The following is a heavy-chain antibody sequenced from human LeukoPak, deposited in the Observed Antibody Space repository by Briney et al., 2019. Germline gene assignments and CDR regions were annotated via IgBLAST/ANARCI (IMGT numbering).Heavy chain of an antibody. CDR2: INAGNGNT. V-gene: IGHV1-3*03. J-gene: IGHJ4*02. CDR3: ARGSVAGPYYFDY. Sequence: GASVKVSCKASGYTFTSYAMHWVRQAPGQRLEWMGWINAGNGNTKYSQEFQGRVTITRDTSASTAYMELSSLRSEDMAVYYCARGSVAGPYYFDYWGQGTLVTVSS. CDR1: GYTFTSYA. D-gene: IGHD6-19*01.